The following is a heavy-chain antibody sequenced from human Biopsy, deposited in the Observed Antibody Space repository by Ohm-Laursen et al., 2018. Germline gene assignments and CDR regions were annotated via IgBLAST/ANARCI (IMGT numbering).Heavy chain of an antibody. Sequence: SLRLSCAASGFTFNRYDMHWVRQVSGKGLEWVSAVGNAGDTYYSASVKGRFTISRDNAKNSLYLQMNSLRAEDTAVYYCARSRGSSGIATIYYYGMDVWGQGTTVTVSS. D-gene: IGHD3-10*01. CDR1: GFTFNRYD. CDR3: ARSRGSSGIATIYYYGMDV. V-gene: IGHV3-13*01. CDR2: VGNAGDT. J-gene: IGHJ6*02.